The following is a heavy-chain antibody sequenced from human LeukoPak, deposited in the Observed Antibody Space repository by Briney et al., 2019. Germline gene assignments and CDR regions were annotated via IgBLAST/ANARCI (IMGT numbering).Heavy chain of an antibody. CDR1: GDSISSSRYY. D-gene: IGHD3-22*01. CDR3: ASYLDSSGYLQYFQP. V-gene: IGHV4-39*01. J-gene: IGHJ1*01. Sequence: SETLSLTCTVSGDSISSSRYYWVWIRQPPGKGLEWIGTIYQSGSTYYNPPPKSRVTISADTSKNQFSLMLHSVTAADAAIYYCASYLDSSGYLQYFQPWGQGTLVTVSS. CDR2: IYQSGST.